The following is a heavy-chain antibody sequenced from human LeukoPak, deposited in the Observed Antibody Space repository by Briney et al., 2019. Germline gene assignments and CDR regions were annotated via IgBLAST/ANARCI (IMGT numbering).Heavy chain of an antibody. V-gene: IGHV4-59*01. CDR3: ARDLRSGYDFWSRYYLGAFDI. D-gene: IGHD3-3*01. J-gene: IGHJ3*02. Sequence: KPSETLSLTCTVSGGSISSYYWSWIRQPPGKGLDWIGYIYYSGSTNYNPSLKSRVTISVDTSKNQFSLKLSSVTAADTAVYYCARDLRSGYDFWSRYYLGAFDIWGQGTMVTVSS. CDR1: GGSISSYY. CDR2: IYYSGST.